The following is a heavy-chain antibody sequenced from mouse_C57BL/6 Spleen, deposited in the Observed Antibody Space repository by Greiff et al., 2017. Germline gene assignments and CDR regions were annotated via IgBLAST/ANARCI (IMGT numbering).Heavy chain of an antibody. J-gene: IGHJ3*01. D-gene: IGHD2-4*01. V-gene: IGHV1-62-2*01. CDR3: ARHEVYYDYERAWFAY. CDR1: GYTFTEYT. CDR2: FYPGSGSI. Sequence: VQGVESGAELVKPGASVKLSCKASGYTFTEYTIHWVKQRSGQGLEWIGWFYPGSGSIKYNKKFKDKATLTADKSSSTVYMELSRLTSEDSAVYFCARHEVYYDYERAWFAYWGQGTLVTVSA.